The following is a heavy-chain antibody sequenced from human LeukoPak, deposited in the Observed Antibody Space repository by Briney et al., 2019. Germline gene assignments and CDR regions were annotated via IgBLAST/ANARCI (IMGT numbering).Heavy chain of an antibody. V-gene: IGHV3-48*03. CDR1: GFTFSSYE. D-gene: IGHD2/OR15-2a*01. CDR2: ISSSGSTI. J-gene: IGHJ4*02. Sequence: GGSLRLSCAASGFTFSSYEVHWVRQAPGKGLEWVSYISSSGSTIYYADSVKGRFTISRDNAQNSLYLQMNSLRAEDTAVYYCARDQPSRYYSDWGQGTLVTVSS. CDR3: ARDQPSRYYSD.